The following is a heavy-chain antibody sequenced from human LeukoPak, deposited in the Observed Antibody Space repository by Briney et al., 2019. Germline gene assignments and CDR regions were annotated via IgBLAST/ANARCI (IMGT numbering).Heavy chain of an antibody. Sequence: GESLKISCKGSGYSFTSYWIGLVRQMPGKGLEWMGIIYPGDSNTRYSPSFQGQVTISAGKSISIVYPQWSSLKASDTAMYYCARQTPGHYGMDVWGQGTTVTVSS. J-gene: IGHJ6*02. V-gene: IGHV5-51*01. CDR1: GYSFTSYW. CDR3: ARQTPGHYGMDV. CDR2: IYPGDSNT.